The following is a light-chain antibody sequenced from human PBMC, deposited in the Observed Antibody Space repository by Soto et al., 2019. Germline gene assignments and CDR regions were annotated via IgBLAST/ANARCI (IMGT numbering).Light chain of an antibody. CDR3: QQYFDTTFT. V-gene: IGKV4-1*01. CDR1: QSVLYSSNNKNY. J-gene: IGKJ4*01. CDR2: WES. Sequence: DIVMTQSPDSLAVSLGERATINCKSSQSVLYSSNNKNYLAWYQQKPGQPPNLLIYWESTRESGVTDRFSGSGSGTDFTLNLRSLKAEEVAVYDCQQYFDTTFTVGGGIKVDIK.